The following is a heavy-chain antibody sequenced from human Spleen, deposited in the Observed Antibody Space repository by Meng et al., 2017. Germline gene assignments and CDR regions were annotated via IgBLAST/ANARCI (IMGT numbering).Heavy chain of an antibody. CDR2: INHSGST. Sequence: SETLSLTCAVYGGSFSGYYWSWIRQPPGKGLEWIGEINHSGSTNYNPSLKSRVTISVDTSKNQFSLKLSSVTAADTAVYYCARDSTLYCSGGSCYSRYFDLWGRGTLVTVSS. V-gene: IGHV4-34*09. J-gene: IGHJ2*01. CDR3: ARDSTLYCSGGSCYSRYFDL. D-gene: IGHD2-15*01. CDR1: GGSFSGYY.